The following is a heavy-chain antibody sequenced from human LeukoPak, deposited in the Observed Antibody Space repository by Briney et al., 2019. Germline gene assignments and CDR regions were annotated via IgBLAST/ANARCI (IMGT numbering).Heavy chain of an antibody. CDR2: IYNSGST. J-gene: IGHJ4*02. CDR3: AREWRRARYSSSWGGFDY. D-gene: IGHD6-13*01. Sequence: PSETLSLTCTVSGYSISSGYYWGWIRQSPGKGLEWIGSIYNSGSTYYNPSLKSRVTISIDTSKNQFSLKLSSVTAADTAVYYCAREWRRARYSSSWGGFDYWGQGTLVTVSS. CDR1: GYSISSGYY. V-gene: IGHV4-38-2*02.